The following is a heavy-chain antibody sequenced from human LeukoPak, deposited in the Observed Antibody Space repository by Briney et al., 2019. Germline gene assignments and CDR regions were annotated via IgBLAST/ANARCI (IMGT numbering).Heavy chain of an antibody. V-gene: IGHV1-24*01. CDR2: FDPEDGET. D-gene: IGHD1-26*01. Sequence: VASVKVSCKVSGYTLTELSMHWVRQAPGKGLEWMGGFDPEDGETIYAQKFQGRVTMTEDTSTDTAYMELSSLRSEDTAVYYCATDRHSGSYYHAAGSYDYWGQGTLVTVSS. CDR3: ATDRHSGSYYHAAGSYDY. J-gene: IGHJ4*02. CDR1: GYTLTELS.